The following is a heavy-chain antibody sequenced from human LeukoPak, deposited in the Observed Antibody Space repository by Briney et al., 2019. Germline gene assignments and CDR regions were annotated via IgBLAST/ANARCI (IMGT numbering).Heavy chain of an antibody. CDR3: AKVGGYSSSWFYNWFDP. CDR1: GFTFSSYA. V-gene: IGHV3-23*01. CDR2: ISGSGGST. D-gene: IGHD6-13*01. J-gene: IGHJ5*02. Sequence: PGGSLRLSCAASGFTFSSYAMSWVRQAPGKGLEWVSAISGSGGSTYYADSVKGRFTISRDNSKNTLYLQMNSLRAEDTAVYYCAKVGGYSSSWFYNWFDPWGQGTLVTVSS.